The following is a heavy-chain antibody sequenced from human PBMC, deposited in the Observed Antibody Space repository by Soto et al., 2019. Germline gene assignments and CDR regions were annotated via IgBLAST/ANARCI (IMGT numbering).Heavy chain of an antibody. J-gene: IGHJ4*02. D-gene: IGHD3-22*01. CDR3: ATDRHYYDSSGYYPRFDY. CDR1: GYTFTSYA. CDR2: INAGDGNT. Sequence: GASVKVSCKASGYTFTSYAMHWVRQAPGQRLEWMGWINAGDGNTKYAQKFQGRVTMTEDTSTDTAYMELSSLRSEDTAVYYCATDRHYYDSSGYYPRFDYWGQGTLVTSPQ. V-gene: IGHV1-3*01.